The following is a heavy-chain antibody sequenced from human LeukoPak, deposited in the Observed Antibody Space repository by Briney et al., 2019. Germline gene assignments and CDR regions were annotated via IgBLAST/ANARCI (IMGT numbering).Heavy chain of an antibody. D-gene: IGHD6-6*01. CDR2: IILIFGIA. Sequence: SVKVSCKASGCTFSCYAISWVRQAPAQGLEWVGGIILIFGIANYAQKFQVRVTITADKSTSTAYMELSSLRSEDTAVYYCAISRYSSSLEGMDVWGQGTTVTVSS. CDR3: AISRYSSSLEGMDV. CDR1: GCTFSCYA. V-gene: IGHV1-69*17. J-gene: IGHJ6*02.